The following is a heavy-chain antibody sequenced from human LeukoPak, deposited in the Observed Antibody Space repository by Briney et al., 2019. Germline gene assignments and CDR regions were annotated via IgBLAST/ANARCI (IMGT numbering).Heavy chain of an antibody. J-gene: IGHJ4*02. CDR3: ARSTPIDYYFDY. CDR1: GFTFSSYA. V-gene: IGHV3-30-3*01. CDR2: ISYDGSNK. Sequence: GGSLRLSCAASGFTFSSYAVHWVRQAPGKGLEWVAVISYDGSNKYYADSVKGRFTISRDNSKNTLYLQMNSLRAEDTAVYYCARSTPIDYYFDYWGQGTLVTVSS. D-gene: IGHD3-22*01.